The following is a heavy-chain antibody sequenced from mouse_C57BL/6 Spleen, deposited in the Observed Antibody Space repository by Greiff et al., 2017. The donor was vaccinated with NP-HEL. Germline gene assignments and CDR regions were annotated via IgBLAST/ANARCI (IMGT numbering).Heavy chain of an antibody. CDR3: ARPPYYSNYGYAMDY. J-gene: IGHJ4*01. CDR2: IWWDDDK. Sequence: QVTLKESGPGILQPSQTLSLTCSFSGFSLSTFGMGVGWIRQPSGKGLEWLAHIWWDDDKYYNPALKSRLTISKDTSKNQVFLKIANVDTADTATYYCARPPYYSNYGYAMDYWGQGTSVTVSS. D-gene: IGHD2-5*01. V-gene: IGHV8-8*01. CDR1: GFSLSTFGMG.